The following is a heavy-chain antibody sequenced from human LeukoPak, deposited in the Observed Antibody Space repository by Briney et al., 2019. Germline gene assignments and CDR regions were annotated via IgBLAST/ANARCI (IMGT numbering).Heavy chain of an antibody. CDR1: GYSLTGVS. Sequence: ASVRVSCKVSGYSLTGVSEYWVRQAPGKGLEWMGGFDLDGAGETFFAQKFEGRVTMTEDTSTDTVYMELSSLRSDDTAVYYCAMGVRYQLLEYWGQGTLVTVSS. CDR3: AMGVRYQLLEY. D-gene: IGHD2-2*01. J-gene: IGHJ4*02. CDR2: FDLDGAGET. V-gene: IGHV1-24*01.